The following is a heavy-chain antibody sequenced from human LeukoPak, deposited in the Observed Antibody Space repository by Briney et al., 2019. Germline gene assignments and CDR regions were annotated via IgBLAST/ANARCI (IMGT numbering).Heavy chain of an antibody. CDR2: IRSDATNK. J-gene: IGHJ3*02. Sequence: GGSLRLSCAASGFNFRNYDMHWVRQAPGKGLEWVASIRSDATNKYYADSVKGRFTISRDNAKNTLFLQKNSLRAEDTAVYYCARAYYFDTTGHDSDALDIWGRGTMVTVSS. CDR3: ARAYYFDTTGHDSDALDI. D-gene: IGHD3-22*01. V-gene: IGHV3-33*01. CDR1: GFNFRNYD.